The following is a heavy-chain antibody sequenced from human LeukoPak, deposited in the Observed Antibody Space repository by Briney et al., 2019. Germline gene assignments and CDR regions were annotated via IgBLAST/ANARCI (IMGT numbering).Heavy chain of an antibody. V-gene: IGHV3-23*03. D-gene: IGHD2-2*01. CDR2: IYSGGSGST. CDR1: GFTFSSYG. Sequence: PGGSLRLSCAASGFTFSSYGMSWVRQAPGKGLEWVSVIYSGGSGSTYYADSVKGRFTISRDNSKNTLNLQMHSLRAEDTAVYYCAHRKSTSWAHDYWGQGTLVTVSS. J-gene: IGHJ4*02. CDR3: AHRKSTSWAHDY.